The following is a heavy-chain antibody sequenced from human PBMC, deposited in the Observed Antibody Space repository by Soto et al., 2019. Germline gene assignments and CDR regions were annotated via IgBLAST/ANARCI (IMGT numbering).Heavy chain of an antibody. J-gene: IGHJ5*02. CDR1: GFTFSSYA. Sequence: GGSLRLSCAASGFTFSSYAMSWVRQAPGKGLEWVSAIGGSGGSTYYADSVKGRFTISRDNSKNALYLQMNSLRAEDTAVYYCAKGSGWSEFDPWGQGTLVTVSS. CDR2: IGGSGGST. D-gene: IGHD3-3*01. V-gene: IGHV3-23*01. CDR3: AKGSGWSEFDP.